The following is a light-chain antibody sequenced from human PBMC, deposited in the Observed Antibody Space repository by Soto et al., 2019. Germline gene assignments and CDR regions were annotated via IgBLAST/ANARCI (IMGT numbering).Light chain of an antibody. CDR3: SSYTTSNTRQIV. Sequence: QSALTQPAPVSGSPVQSINISCTGTSSDVGGYNYVSWYQHHPGKAPKLIIYDVSNRPSGVSNPFSGSKSGNTASLTISGLQPEDEADYYCSSYTTSNTRQIVFGTGTKVTVL. J-gene: IGLJ1*01. CDR2: DVS. CDR1: SSDVGGYNY. V-gene: IGLV2-14*03.